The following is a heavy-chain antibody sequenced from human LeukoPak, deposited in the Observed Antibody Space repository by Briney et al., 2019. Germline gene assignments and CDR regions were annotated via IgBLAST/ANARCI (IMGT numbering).Heavy chain of an antibody. CDR3: ARLDSGYDSQTYYYYYYGMDV. CDR2: IYYSGST. V-gene: IGHV4-59*08. Sequence: SETLSLTCTVSGGSISSYYWSWIRQPPGKRLEWIGYIYYSGSTNYNPSLKSRVTISVDTSKNQFSLKLSSVTAADTAVYYCARLDSGYDSQTYYYYYYGMDVWGQGTTVTVSS. D-gene: IGHD5-12*01. J-gene: IGHJ6*02. CDR1: GGSISSYY.